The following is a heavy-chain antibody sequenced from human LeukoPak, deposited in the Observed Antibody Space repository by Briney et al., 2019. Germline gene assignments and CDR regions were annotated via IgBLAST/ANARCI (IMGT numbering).Heavy chain of an antibody. D-gene: IGHD3-22*01. V-gene: IGHV4-59*01. Sequence: SETLSLTCTVSGGSISSYYWSWIRQPPGKGLEWIGYIYHSGSTNYNPSLKSRVTISVDTSKNQFSLKLSSVTAADTAVYYCARGGGNYYDGSGYYYGYFQHWGQGTLVTVSS. CDR3: ARGGGNYYDGSGYYYGYFQH. CDR2: IYHSGST. CDR1: GGSISSYY. J-gene: IGHJ1*01.